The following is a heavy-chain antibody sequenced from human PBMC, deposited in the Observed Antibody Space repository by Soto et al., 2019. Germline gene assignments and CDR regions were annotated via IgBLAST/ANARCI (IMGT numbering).Heavy chain of an antibody. Sequence: QVQLVQSGAEVKKPGASVKVSCKASGYTFTGYYMHWVRQAPGQGLEWMGWINPNSGGTNYAQKFQGWVTMTRDTSFSTAYMELSRLRSDDTAVYYCARGRQYYDFWSVYADYYFDYWGQGTLVTVSS. CDR1: GYTFTGYY. V-gene: IGHV1-2*04. D-gene: IGHD3-3*01. J-gene: IGHJ4*02. CDR2: INPNSGGT. CDR3: ARGRQYYDFWSVYADYYFDY.